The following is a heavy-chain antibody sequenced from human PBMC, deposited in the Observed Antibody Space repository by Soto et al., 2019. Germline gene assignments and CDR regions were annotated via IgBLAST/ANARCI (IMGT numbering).Heavy chain of an antibody. CDR3: AHSLIGYYYDSSGSNWFDP. CDR1: GFSLSTSGVG. CDR2: IYWDDDK. V-gene: IGHV2-5*02. Sequence: QITLKESGPPLVKPTQTLTLTYTFSGFSLSTSGVGVGWIRQPPGKALEWLALIYWDDDKRYSPSLKSRLTITKDTSKNQVVLTMTNMDPVDTATYYCAHSLIGYYYDSSGSNWFDPWGQGTLVTVSS. D-gene: IGHD3-22*01. J-gene: IGHJ5*02.